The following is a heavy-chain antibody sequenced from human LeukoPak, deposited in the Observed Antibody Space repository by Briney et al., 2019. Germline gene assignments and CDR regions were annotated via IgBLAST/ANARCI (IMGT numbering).Heavy chain of an antibody. CDR3: ARESEGTHHGSTAAFHY. CDR2: GHHSERS. Sequence: PSETLSLTCSVSGDSVSSTYWSWVRQPPGKGLEWIAYGHHSERSNYNPSLKSRVTISVNTSKNQFSLKLSSVTAADTAAYCCARESEGTHHGSTAAFHYWGQGTLVTVSS. D-gene: IGHD1-7*01. CDR1: GDSVSSTY. J-gene: IGHJ4*02. V-gene: IGHV4-59*02.